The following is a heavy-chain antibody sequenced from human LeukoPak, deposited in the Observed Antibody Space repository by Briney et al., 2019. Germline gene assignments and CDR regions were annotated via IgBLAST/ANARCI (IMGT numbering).Heavy chain of an antibody. J-gene: IGHJ4*02. CDR2: INPNSGGT. D-gene: IGHD2-2*01. V-gene: IGHV1-2*02. CDR3: ARGSTNLCYFDY. Sequence: ASVKVSCKASGYTFTSYGISWVRQAPGQGLEWMGWINPNSGGTNSAQKFQGRVTMTRDTSISTAYMELTRLRSDDTAVYYCARGSTNLCYFDYWGQGTLVTVSS. CDR1: GYTFTSYG.